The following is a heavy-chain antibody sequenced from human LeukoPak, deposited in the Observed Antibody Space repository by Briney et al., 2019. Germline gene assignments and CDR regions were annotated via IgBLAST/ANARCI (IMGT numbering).Heavy chain of an antibody. CDR3: AKDIRSGYYDSSGYWNY. Sequence: GGSLRLSCAASGFTFDDYAMHWGRQAPGQGLEWGSGISWNSGSIGYADSVKGRFTISRDNAKNSLYLQMNSLRAEDTALYYCAKDIRSGYYDSSGYWNYWGQGTLVTVSS. CDR2: ISWNSGSI. J-gene: IGHJ4*02. V-gene: IGHV3-9*01. D-gene: IGHD3-22*01. CDR1: GFTFDDYA.